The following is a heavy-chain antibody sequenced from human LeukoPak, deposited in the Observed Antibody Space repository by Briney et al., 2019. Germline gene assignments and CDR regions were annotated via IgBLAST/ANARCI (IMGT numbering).Heavy chain of an antibody. D-gene: IGHD2-8*02. CDR2: IFPSGGEI. CDR1: GFTFSTFA. Sequence: GGSLRLSCAASGFTFSTFAMIWVRQPPGKGLEWVSNIFPSGGEIHYADSVRGRFTISRDNSKSTLSLQMNSLRAEDTAIYYCATYRQVLLPFESWGQGTLVTVSS. V-gene: IGHV3-23*01. J-gene: IGHJ4*02. CDR3: ATYRQVLLPFES.